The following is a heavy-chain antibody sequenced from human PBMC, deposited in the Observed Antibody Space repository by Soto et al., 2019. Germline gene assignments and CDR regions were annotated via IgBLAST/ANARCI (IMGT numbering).Heavy chain of an antibody. CDR1: GFTFRSYV. D-gene: IGHD2-2*01. CDR3: ARGSASSRPYYFDY. Sequence: EVQLLESGGGLVQPGGSLRVSCAVSGFTFRSYVMSWVRQAPGKGREWVSAISYSGDDTFHADSVKGRFTISRDNPKNTLYLQMNSLRAEDAAVYYCARGSASSRPYYFDYWGQGTLVTVSS. CDR2: ISYSGDDT. J-gene: IGHJ4*02. V-gene: IGHV3-23*01.